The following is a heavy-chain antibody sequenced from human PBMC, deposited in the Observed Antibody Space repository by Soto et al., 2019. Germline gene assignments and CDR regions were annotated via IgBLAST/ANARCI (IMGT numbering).Heavy chain of an antibody. CDR2: ISSSSSYI. J-gene: IGHJ6*04. Sequence: PGGSLRLSCAASGFTFSSYSMNWVRQAPGKGLEWVSSISSSSSYIYYADSVKGRFTISRDNAKNSLYLQMNSLRAEDTAVYYCARDGTTGTLGNYYYYYGMDVWGKGTRVTVS. V-gene: IGHV3-21*01. CDR1: GFTFSSYS. CDR3: ARDGTTGTLGNYYYYYGMDV. D-gene: IGHD1-1*01.